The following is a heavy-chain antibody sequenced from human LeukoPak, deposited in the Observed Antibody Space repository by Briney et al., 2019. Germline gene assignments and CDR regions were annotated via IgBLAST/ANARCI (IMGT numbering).Heavy chain of an antibody. CDR2: IYHSGST. D-gene: IGHD2-21*02. CDR3: ARGPRYCGGDCYSHFDY. V-gene: IGHV4-30-2*01. CDR1: GGSISSGGYS. J-gene: IGHJ4*02. Sequence: PSETLSLTCAVSGGSISSGGYSWSWIRQPPGKGLEWIGYIYHSGSTYYNPSLKSRVTISVDRSKNQFSLKLSSVTAADTAVYSCARGPRYCGGDCYSHFDYWGQGTLVTVSS.